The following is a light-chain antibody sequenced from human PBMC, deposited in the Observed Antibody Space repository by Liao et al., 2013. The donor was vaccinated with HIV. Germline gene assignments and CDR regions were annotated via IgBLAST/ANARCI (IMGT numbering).Light chain of an antibody. CDR3: YSAADNNGV. CDR1: KLGDKY. CDR2: HDS. Sequence: SYELTQPPSVSVSPGQTASITCSADKLGDKYVCWYQQRPGQSPVLLIYHDSKRPSGIPERFSGSSSGTTVTLTISGAQVEDEADYYCYSAADNNGVFGGGTKLTVL. V-gene: IGLV3-1*01. J-gene: IGLJ3*02.